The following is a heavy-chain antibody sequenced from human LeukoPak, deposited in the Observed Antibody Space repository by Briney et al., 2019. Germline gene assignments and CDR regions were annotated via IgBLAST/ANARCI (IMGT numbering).Heavy chain of an antibody. Sequence: GGSLRLSCAASGFTFSSYAMSWVRQAPGKGLEWVSAISGSGGSTYYADSVKGRSTISRDNSKNTLYLQMNSLRAEDTAVYYCAKETFGGVIVRQYYFDYWGQGTLVTVSS. V-gene: IGHV3-23*01. D-gene: IGHD3-16*02. CDR1: GFTFSSYA. CDR2: ISGSGGST. J-gene: IGHJ4*02. CDR3: AKETFGGVIVRQYYFDY.